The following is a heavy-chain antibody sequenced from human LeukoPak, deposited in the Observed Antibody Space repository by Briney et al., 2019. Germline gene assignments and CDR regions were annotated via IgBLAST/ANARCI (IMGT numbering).Heavy chain of an antibody. CDR3: ASSGNYYGSGSYSPYYYYYYYMDV. V-gene: IGHV1-2*02. D-gene: IGHD3-10*01. CDR2: INPNSGGT. Sequence: ASVKVSCKASGYTFTDYYMHWVRQAPGQGLEWMGWINPNSGGTNYAQKFQGRVTMTRDTSISTAYMELSRLRSDDTAVYYCASSGNYYGSGSYSPYYYYYYYMDVWGKGTTVTVSS. J-gene: IGHJ6*03. CDR1: GYTFTDYY.